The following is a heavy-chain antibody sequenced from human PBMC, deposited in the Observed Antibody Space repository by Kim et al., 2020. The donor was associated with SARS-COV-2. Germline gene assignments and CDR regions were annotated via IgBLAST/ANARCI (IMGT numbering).Heavy chain of an antibody. D-gene: IGHD2-21*02. CDR3: ARDFCGGDCYQIYYGMDV. V-gene: IGHV3-21*01. J-gene: IGHJ6*02. Sequence: VKGRFTISRDNAKNSLYLQMNSLGAEDTAVYYCARDFCGGDCYQIYYGMDVWGQGTTVTVSS.